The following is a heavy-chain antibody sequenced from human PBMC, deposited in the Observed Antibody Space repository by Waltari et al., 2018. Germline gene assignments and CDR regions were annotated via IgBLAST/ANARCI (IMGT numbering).Heavy chain of an antibody. Sequence: EVQLVESGGDLIQPGGSLRLPCAASGFPVGNNFMGWVRQAPGKGLEWVSVIYSGGSTNYIDAVRGRFTISRDSSKNTLYLQMNSLRAEDTAVYYCAKVDNVGLNNYWGQGTLVTVSS. CDR3: AKVDNVGLNNY. CDR1: GFPVGNNF. CDR2: IYSGGST. J-gene: IGHJ4*02. D-gene: IGHD1-1*01. V-gene: IGHV3-53*01.